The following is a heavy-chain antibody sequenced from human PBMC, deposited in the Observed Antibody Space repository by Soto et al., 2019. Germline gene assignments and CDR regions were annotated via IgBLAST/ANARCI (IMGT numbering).Heavy chain of an antibody. CDR3: GRGGSDSPMAPGY. D-gene: IGHD5-18*01. CDR1: GFTFSSYW. Sequence: LRLSCAASGFTFSSYWMHWVRQAPGKGLVWVSRINPDGSATNYADSVKGRFTISRDNAKNTLYLQMNSLRAEDTAVFYCGRGGSDSPMAPGYWGQGTLGTVS. J-gene: IGHJ4*02. CDR2: INPDGSAT. V-gene: IGHV3-74*01.